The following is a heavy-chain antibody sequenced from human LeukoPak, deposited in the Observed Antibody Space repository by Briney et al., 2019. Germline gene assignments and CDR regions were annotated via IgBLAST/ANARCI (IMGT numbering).Heavy chain of an antibody. CDR2: MNPNSGNT. Sequence: ASVKVSCKASGYTFTSYDINWVRQATGQGLEWMAWMNPNSGNTGYAQKFQGRVTMTRNTSISTAYMELSSLRSEDTAVYYCARGREYDFWSGYYTYYYYYGMDVWGQGTTVTVSS. CDR3: ARGREYDFWSGYYTYYYYYGMDV. CDR1: GYTFTSYD. D-gene: IGHD3-3*01. V-gene: IGHV1-8*01. J-gene: IGHJ6*02.